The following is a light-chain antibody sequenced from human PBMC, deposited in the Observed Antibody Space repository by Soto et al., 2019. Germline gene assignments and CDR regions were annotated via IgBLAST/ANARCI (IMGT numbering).Light chain of an antibody. J-gene: IGKJ4*01. Sequence: DIQMTQSPSTLSGSVGDRVTITFLASQTIRSWLGWYQQKAGKAPKLLIYKASTLKSGVPSRVSGSGSVTDFAHTIPSLQAEDFATYYCQQLRMYPSTFGGGTKVDSK. CDR2: KAS. V-gene: IGKV1-5*03. CDR3: QQLRMYPST. CDR1: QTIRSW.